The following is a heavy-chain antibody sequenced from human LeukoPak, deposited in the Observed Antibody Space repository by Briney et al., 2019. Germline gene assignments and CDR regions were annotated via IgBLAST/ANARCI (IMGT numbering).Heavy chain of an antibody. J-gene: IGHJ3*02. CDR1: GGSISSSSYY. V-gene: IGHV4-39*01. CDR2: IHYSGST. Sequence: PSETLSLTCTVSGGSISSSSYYWGWIRQPPGKGLEWIGSIHYSGSTYYNPSLKSRVTISVETSKNQFSLKLSSVTAADTAVYYCARSGFPDAFDIWGQGTTVTVSS. CDR3: ARSGFPDAFDI. D-gene: IGHD1-26*01.